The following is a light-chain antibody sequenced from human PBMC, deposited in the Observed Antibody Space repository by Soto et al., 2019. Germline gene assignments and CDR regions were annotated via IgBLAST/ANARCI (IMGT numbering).Light chain of an antibody. CDR3: QQYNSNSPT. CDR1: QSISTW. V-gene: IGKV1-5*01. CDR2: DAS. Sequence: GDRVTITCRASQSISTWLAWYQQKPGKAPKLLIYDASSLQSGVPSRFSGRGSGTQFTLTISSLQPDDFATYYCQQYNSNSPTFGQGTKVDIK. J-gene: IGKJ1*01.